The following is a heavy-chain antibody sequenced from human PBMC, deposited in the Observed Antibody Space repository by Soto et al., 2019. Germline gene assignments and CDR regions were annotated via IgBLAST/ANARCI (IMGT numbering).Heavy chain of an antibody. CDR3: VRHSSNTGAARAPFDP. J-gene: IGHJ5*02. Sequence: GESLKISCQDSGYGFTTKWIRWVRQMPGKGLEWVGRVDPSDSYTDYSPSFRGHVIISVDMSVSTAYLEWSSLKASDSAIYYCVRHSSNTGAARAPFDPWGQGTLVTVSS. D-gene: IGHD6-6*01. CDR1: GYGFTTKW. V-gene: IGHV5-10-1*01. CDR2: VDPSDSYT.